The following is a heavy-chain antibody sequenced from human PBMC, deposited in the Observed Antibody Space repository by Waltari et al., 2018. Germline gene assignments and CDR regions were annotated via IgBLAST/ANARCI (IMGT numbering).Heavy chain of an antibody. CDR3: ARSHCSGGSCYSDY. D-gene: IGHD2-15*01. CDR2: IVLLFGTA. CDR1: GGTFSSYA. Sequence: QVQLVQSGAEVKKPGSSVKVSCKASGGTFSSYAISWVRQAPGQGLEWMGGIVLLFGTANHAQKFKGRVTITADKSTSTAYMELGSLRSEDTAVYYCARSHCSGGSCYSDYWGQGTLVTVSS. J-gene: IGHJ4*02. V-gene: IGHV1-69*14.